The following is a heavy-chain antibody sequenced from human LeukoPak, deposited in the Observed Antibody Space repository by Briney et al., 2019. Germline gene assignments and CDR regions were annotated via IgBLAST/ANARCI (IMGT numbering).Heavy chain of an antibody. D-gene: IGHD4-17*01. CDR1: GGSISSGGHS. Sequence: SETLSLTCAVSGGSISSGGHSWSWIRQSPGKGLEWIGYIYHSGSTYYDPSLKSRVTISVDRSKNQFSLKLSSVTAADTAVYYCARVDEYGDCRLDYWGQGTLVTVSS. CDR3: ARVDEYGDCRLDY. CDR2: IYHSGST. J-gene: IGHJ4*02. V-gene: IGHV4-30-2*06.